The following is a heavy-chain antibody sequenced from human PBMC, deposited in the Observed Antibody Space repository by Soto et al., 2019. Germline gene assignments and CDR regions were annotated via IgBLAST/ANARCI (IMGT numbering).Heavy chain of an antibody. CDR1: GYSFTSYW. CDR3: ARGPNYSSSWYYYYGMDV. Sequence: PGGSLKISCKGSGYSFTSYWIGWVRQMPGKGLEWMGIIYPGDSDTRYSPSFQGQVTISADKSISTAYLQWSSLKASDTAMYYCARGPNYSSSWYYYYGMDVWGQGTTVTVSS. V-gene: IGHV5-51*01. J-gene: IGHJ6*02. CDR2: IYPGDSDT. D-gene: IGHD6-13*01.